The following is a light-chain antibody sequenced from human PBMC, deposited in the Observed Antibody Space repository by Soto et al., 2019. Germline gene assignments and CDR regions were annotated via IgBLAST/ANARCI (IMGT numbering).Light chain of an antibody. V-gene: IGKV1-5*03. CDR1: QTISSW. CDR3: QHYNSYSEA. Sequence: TQMTHSPSTRSGSVGYRVRIALLASQTISSWLAWYQQKPGKAPKLLIYKASTLKSGVPSRFSGSGSGTEFTLTISSLQPDDFATYYCQHYNSYSEAFGQGTKVAIK. CDR2: KAS. J-gene: IGKJ1*01.